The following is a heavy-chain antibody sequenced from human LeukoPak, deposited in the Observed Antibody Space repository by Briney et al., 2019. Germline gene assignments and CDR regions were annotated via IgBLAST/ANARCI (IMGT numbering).Heavy chain of an antibody. CDR1: GYTFTSYD. CDR2: MNPNSGNT. V-gene: IGHV1-8*03. Sequence: ASVKVSCKASGYTFTSYDINWVRQATGQGLEWMGWMNPNSGNTGYAQKFQGRVTITRNTSISTAYMELSSLRSEYTAVYYCARGDQFNYGSGSDYFDYWGQGTLVTVSS. D-gene: IGHD3-10*01. J-gene: IGHJ4*02. CDR3: ARGDQFNYGSGSDYFDY.